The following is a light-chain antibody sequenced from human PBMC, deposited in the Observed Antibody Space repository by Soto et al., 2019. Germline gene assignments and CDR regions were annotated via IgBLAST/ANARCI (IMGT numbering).Light chain of an antibody. CDR3: QQYNKWPPRT. Sequence: EIVMTQSPATLSVSPGERSTLFCRASQSVSGNLAWYQQKPGQAPRLLIYGASSRATGIPTRFSGSGSGTDFTLTISSLQSEDFAVYYCQQYNKWPPRTFGPGTRWIS. CDR1: QSVSGN. CDR2: GAS. J-gene: IGKJ1*01. V-gene: IGKV3-15*01.